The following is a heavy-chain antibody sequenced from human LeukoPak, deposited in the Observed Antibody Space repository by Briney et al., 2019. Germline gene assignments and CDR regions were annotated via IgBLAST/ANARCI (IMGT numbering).Heavy chain of an antibody. Sequence: ASVKVSCEASGFTFTSYYMHWVRQAPGQGLEWMGMIDPSGGSTTYTQKFQGRVTVTGDTSTSTVCMELSRLRSEDTAVYYCARGWWGTDWLLYANWFDPWGQGTLVTVSS. CDR1: GFTFTSYY. V-gene: IGHV1-46*01. CDR2: IDPSGGST. CDR3: ARGWWGTDWLLYANWFDP. D-gene: IGHD3/OR15-3a*01. J-gene: IGHJ5*02.